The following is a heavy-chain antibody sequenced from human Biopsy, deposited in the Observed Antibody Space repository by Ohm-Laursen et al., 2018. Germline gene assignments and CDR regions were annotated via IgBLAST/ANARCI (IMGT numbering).Heavy chain of an antibody. CDR1: GGSISSDW. J-gene: IGHJ6*02. V-gene: IGHV4-59*01. Sequence: GTLSLTCTVSGGSISSDWWSWIRQTPGKGLEWIGYVYYSGTTTYNPSLRSRVTISVHTSMNQISLRLQSVTAADTAIYYCTRATNSTGWPYYYFYGMDIWGQGTTVTVSS. D-gene: IGHD2/OR15-2a*01. CDR2: VYYSGTT. CDR3: TRATNSTGWPYYYFYGMDI.